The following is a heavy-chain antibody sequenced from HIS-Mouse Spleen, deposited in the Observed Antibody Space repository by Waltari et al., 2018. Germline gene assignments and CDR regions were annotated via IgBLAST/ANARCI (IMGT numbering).Heavy chain of an antibody. D-gene: IGHD6-13*01. Sequence: QLQLQESGPGLVKPSETLSLTCTVSGGRISSSSYYWGWIRQPPGKGLDWIGSIYYSGSTYYNPSLKSRVTISVDTSKNQFSLKLSSVTAADTAVYYCAREIPYSSSWYDWYFDLWGRGTLVTVSS. V-gene: IGHV4-39*07. CDR2: IYYSGST. CDR3: AREIPYSSSWYDWYFDL. J-gene: IGHJ2*01. CDR1: GGRISSSSYY.